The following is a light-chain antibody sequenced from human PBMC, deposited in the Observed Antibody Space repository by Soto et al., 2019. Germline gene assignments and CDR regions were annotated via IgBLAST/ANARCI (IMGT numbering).Light chain of an antibody. Sequence: EIVLTQSPATLSLSPGERATLSCRASQSVDSSYLAWYHHRPGQAPRLLIYGASNRATGIPDRFGGSGSGTDFNLTISRLEPEDSAVYYCQQYGNSPLYSFGQGTKLEIK. CDR3: QQYGNSPLYS. V-gene: IGKV3-20*01. J-gene: IGKJ2*01. CDR2: GAS. CDR1: QSVDSSY.